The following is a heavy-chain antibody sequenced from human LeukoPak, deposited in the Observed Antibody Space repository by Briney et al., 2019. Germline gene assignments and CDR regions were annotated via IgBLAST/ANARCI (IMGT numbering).Heavy chain of an antibody. Sequence: GGSLRLSCAASGFTFSSYAMSWVRKAPGKGLEWVSVISGSAGGKYYADSVKGRFTISRDNSKNSLYLQMNLLRVEDTAVHYCARGGDFWSGYSRGYYMAVWGKGTTVTVSS. J-gene: IGHJ6*03. CDR3: ARGGDFWSGYSRGYYMAV. CDR1: GFTFSSYA. CDR2: ISGSAGGK. V-gene: IGHV3-23*01. D-gene: IGHD3-3*01.